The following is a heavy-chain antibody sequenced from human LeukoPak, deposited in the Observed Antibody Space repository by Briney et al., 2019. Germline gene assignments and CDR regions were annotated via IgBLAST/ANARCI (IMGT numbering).Heavy chain of an antibody. CDR1: GYTLTELF. J-gene: IGHJ4*02. CDR3: ATPDPAHISCYNY. V-gene: IGHV1-24*01. CDR2: FDPEDGET. D-gene: IGHD2-15*01. Sequence: ASVKVSCKVSGYTLTELFMHGVRQAPGKGLEWMGGFDPEDGETIYAQKFQGRVTMTEDTSTDTAYMELSSLRSEDTAVYYCATPDPAHISCYNYWGQGTLLTVSS.